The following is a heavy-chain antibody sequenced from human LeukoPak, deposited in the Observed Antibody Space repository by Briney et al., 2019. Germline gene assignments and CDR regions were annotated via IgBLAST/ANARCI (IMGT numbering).Heavy chain of an antibody. J-gene: IGHJ5*02. CDR2: INPNSGGT. Sequence: ASVKVSCKASGYTFTGFYMHWVRQAPGQGLEWMGWINPNSGGTNYAQKFQGRVTMTRDTSISTAYMELSRLRSDDTAVYYCARDLITTFVPLYPGGGWFDPWGQGTLVTVSS. CDR1: GYTFTGFY. D-gene: IGHD3-9*01. CDR3: ARDLITTFVPLYPGGGWFDP. V-gene: IGHV1-2*02.